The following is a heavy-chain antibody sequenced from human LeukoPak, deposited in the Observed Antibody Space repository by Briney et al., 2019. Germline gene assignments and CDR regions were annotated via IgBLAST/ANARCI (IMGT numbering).Heavy chain of an antibody. Sequence: GGSLTLSCAASGFTFSTYAIHWVRQAPGRGLEWVAYISYDGITKYYADSVKGRFTISRDNSENILYIQMNSLRVEDTAVYYCARLGTGIAAAGTGYFDYWGQGTLVTVSS. D-gene: IGHD6-13*01. V-gene: IGHV3-30*14. CDR1: GFTFSTYA. CDR3: ARLGTGIAAAGTGYFDY. J-gene: IGHJ4*02. CDR2: ISYDGITK.